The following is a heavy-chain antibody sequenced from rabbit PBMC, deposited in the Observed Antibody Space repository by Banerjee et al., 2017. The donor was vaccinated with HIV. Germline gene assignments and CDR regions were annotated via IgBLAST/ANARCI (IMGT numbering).Heavy chain of an antibody. V-gene: IGHV1S45*01. D-gene: IGHD6-1*01. Sequence: QEQLEESGGDLVKPEGSLTLTCTASGFSFSSDYYMCWVRQAPGKGLEWIACIDGGDSGSTYYASWAKGRFTISKTSSTTVTLQMTSLTAADTATYFCARDHPGYALEFNLWGQGTLVTVS. J-gene: IGHJ4*01. CDR2: IDGGDSGST. CDR1: GFSFSSDYY. CDR3: ARDHPGYALEFNL.